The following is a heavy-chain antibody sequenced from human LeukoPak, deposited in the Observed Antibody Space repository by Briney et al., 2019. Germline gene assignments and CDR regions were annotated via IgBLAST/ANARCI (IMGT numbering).Heavy chain of an antibody. V-gene: IGHV4-38-2*02. CDR3: ARSSRGGGPGGGYYYYYMDV. Sequence: SETLSLTCTVSGYSISSGYYWGWIRQPPGKGLEWIGSIYHSGRTYYNPSLKSRVTISVDTSKNQFSLKLSSVTAADTAVYYCARSSRGGGPGGGYYYYYMDVWGKGTTVTISS. J-gene: IGHJ6*03. CDR2: IYHSGRT. CDR1: GYSISSGYY. D-gene: IGHD2-15*01.